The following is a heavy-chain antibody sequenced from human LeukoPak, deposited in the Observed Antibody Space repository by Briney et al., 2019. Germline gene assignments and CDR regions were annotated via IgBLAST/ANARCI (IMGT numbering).Heavy chain of an antibody. CDR2: INHSGST. CDR1: GGSFSGYY. D-gene: IGHD6-13*01. V-gene: IGHV4-34*01. CDR3: ARTGYSSSWYRET. J-gene: IGHJ5*02. Sequence: SETLSLTCAVYGGSFSGYYWSWIRQPPGKGLEWIGEINHSGSTSYNPSLKSRVTISVDTSKNQFSLKLSSVTAADTAVYYCARTGYSSSWYRETWGQGTLVTVSS.